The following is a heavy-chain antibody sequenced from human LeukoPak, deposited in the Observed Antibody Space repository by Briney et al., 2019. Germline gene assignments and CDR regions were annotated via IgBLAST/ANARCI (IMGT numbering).Heavy chain of an antibody. J-gene: IGHJ3*02. CDR1: GFTFSSYW. CDR2: INSDGSST. D-gene: IGHD4-17*01. V-gene: IGHV3-74*01. Sequence: QPGGSLRLSCAASGFTFSSYWLHWVRQAPGKGLVWVSRINSDGSSTSYADSVKGRFTISRDNAKNTLYLQMNSLRAEDTAVYYCARWLHFDYGAYPDAFDIWGQGTMVTVSS. CDR3: ARWLHFDYGAYPDAFDI.